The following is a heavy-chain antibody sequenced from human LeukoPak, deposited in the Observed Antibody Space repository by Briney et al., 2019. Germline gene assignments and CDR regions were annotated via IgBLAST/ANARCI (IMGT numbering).Heavy chain of an antibody. D-gene: IGHD6-19*01. J-gene: IGHJ4*02. Sequence: PGGSLRLSCAASGFTFSSYGMHWVRQAPGKGLEWVAFIRYDGSNKYYADSVKGRFTISRDNSKNTLYLQMNSLRAEDTAVYYCARGGARVPGRIAVAGDSGCDYWGQGTLVTVSS. CDR1: GFTFSSYG. CDR3: ARGGARVPGRIAVAGDSGCDY. CDR2: IRYDGSNK. V-gene: IGHV3-30*02.